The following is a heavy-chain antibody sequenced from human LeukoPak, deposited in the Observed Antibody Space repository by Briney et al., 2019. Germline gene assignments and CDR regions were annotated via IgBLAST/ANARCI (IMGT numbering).Heavy chain of an antibody. CDR1: GGTFSSYA. J-gene: IGHJ5*02. V-gene: IGHV1-69*13. CDR3: AREGDLAVAGMIFLNWFDP. CDR2: IIPISGTA. D-gene: IGHD6-19*01. Sequence: SVKVSCKASGGTFSSYAISWVRQAPGQGLEWMGGIIPISGTANYAQKFQGRVTITADESTSTAYMELSSLRSEDTAVYYCAREGDLAVAGMIFLNWFDPWGQGTLVTVSS.